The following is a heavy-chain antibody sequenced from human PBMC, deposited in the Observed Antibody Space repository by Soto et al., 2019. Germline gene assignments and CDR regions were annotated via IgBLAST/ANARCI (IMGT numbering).Heavy chain of an antibody. CDR1: GGTFSSYT. Sequence: SVKVSCKASGGTFSSYTIRWVRQAPGQGLEWMGRIIPILGIANYAQKFQGRVTITADKSTSTAYMELSSLRSEDTAVYYCATSRGPYGCDYYHYGQDVRRQGTT. CDR3: ATSRGPYGCDYYHYGQDV. CDR2: IIPILGIA. D-gene: IGHD4-17*01. J-gene: IGHJ6*01. V-gene: IGHV1-69*02.